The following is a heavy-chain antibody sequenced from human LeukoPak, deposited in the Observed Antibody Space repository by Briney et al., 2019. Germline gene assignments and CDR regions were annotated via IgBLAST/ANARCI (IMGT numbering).Heavy chain of an antibody. Sequence: GRSLRLSCAASGFTFSSYGMHWVRQAPGKGLEWVAVISYDGSNKYYADSVKVRFTISRDNSKNTLYLQMNSLRAEDTAVYCCAKVGYGSGIHRSFDYWGQGTLVTVSS. D-gene: IGHD3-10*01. CDR3: AKVGYGSGIHRSFDY. V-gene: IGHV3-30*18. J-gene: IGHJ4*02. CDR2: ISYDGSNK. CDR1: GFTFSSYG.